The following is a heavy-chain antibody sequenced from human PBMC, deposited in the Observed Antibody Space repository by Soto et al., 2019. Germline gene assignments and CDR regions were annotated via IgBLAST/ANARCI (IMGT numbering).Heavy chain of an antibody. CDR1: GGTFSSYA. CDR3: AIAVAGTVEYYFDY. V-gene: IGHV1-69*13. CDR2: IIPIFGTA. Sequence: WASVKVSCKASGGTFSSYAISWVRQAPGQGLEWMGGIIPIFGTANYAQKFQGRVTITADESTSTAYMELSSLRSEDTAVYYCAIAVAGTVEYYFDYWGQGTLVTVSS. J-gene: IGHJ4*02. D-gene: IGHD6-19*01.